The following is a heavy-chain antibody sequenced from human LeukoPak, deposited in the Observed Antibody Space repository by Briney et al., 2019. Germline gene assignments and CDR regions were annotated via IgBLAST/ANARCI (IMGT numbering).Heavy chain of an antibody. CDR3: AKDGWNGRGGYYYYYMDV. Sequence: GGSLRLSCAASGFTFSSYGMHWVRQAPGEGLEWVAVISYDGSNKYYADSVKGRFTISRDNSKNTLYLQMNSLRAEDTAVYYCAKDGWNGRGGYYYYYMDVWGKGTTVTISS. J-gene: IGHJ6*03. CDR1: GFTFSSYG. D-gene: IGHD1-1*01. CDR2: ISYDGSNK. V-gene: IGHV3-30*18.